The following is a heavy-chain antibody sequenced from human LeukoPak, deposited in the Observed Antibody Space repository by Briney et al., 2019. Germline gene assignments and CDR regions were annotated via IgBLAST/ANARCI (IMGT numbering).Heavy chain of an antibody. CDR2: IYYSGTT. CDR1: GDSISSSSFY. J-gene: IGHJ1*01. V-gene: IGHV4-39*01. D-gene: IGHD4-17*01. CDR3: ARRRIAATVDH. Sequence: SDTLSLTCTVSGDSISSSSFYWGWVRQPPGKGLEWIGSIYYSGTTFYNPSLKSRVAISVDTSKNQFSLRLSSVTAADTAVYFCARRRIAATVDHSGRGTLVTVSS.